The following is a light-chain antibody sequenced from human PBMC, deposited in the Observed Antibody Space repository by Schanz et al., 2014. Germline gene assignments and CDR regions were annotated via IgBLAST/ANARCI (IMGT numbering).Light chain of an antibody. J-gene: IGKJ1*01. CDR2: GAS. CDR3: QQYGSSSWT. V-gene: IGKV3-20*01. CDR1: QSFSSY. Sequence: EIVMTQSPATLSVSPGERATLSCRASQSFSSYLAWYQQKPGQAPRLLIYGASTRATGIPDRFSGRGSGTDFTLTISRLEPEDFAVFYCQQYGSSSWTFGQGTNVEIK.